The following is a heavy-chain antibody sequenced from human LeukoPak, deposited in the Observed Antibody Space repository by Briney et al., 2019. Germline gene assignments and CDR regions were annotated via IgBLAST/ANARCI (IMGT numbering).Heavy chain of an antibody. D-gene: IGHD3-10*01. CDR1: GGSISSGSYY. J-gene: IGHJ4*02. CDR3: ARVRPGAYYGSGSYPDY. Sequence: PSETLSLTCTVSGGSISSGSYYWGWIRQPPGKGLEWIGSIYHSGSTYYNPSLKSRVTISVDTSKNQFSLKLSSVTAADTAVYYCARVRPGAYYGSGSYPDYWGQGTLVTVSS. CDR2: IYHSGST. V-gene: IGHV4-39*07.